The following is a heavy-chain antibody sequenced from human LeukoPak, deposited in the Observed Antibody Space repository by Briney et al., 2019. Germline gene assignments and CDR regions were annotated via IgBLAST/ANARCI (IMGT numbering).Heavy chain of an antibody. J-gene: IGHJ5*02. CDR2: IYYSGTT. CDR1: GGSISSDY. CDR3: ARDDFMGTNWFDP. V-gene: IGHV4-59*01. Sequence: SETLSLTCTVSGGSISSDYWNWIRQPPGKGLEWIGSIYYSGTTSYNPSLESRVTMSIDTSKSLFSLSLKSVTAADTAVYYCARDDFMGTNWFDPWGQGTLVIVSS. D-gene: IGHD1/OR15-1a*01.